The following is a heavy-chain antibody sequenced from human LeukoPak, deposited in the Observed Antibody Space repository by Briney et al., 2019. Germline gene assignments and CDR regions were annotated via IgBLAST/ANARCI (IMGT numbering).Heavy chain of an antibody. D-gene: IGHD3-16*01. CDR1: GYTFTDYY. V-gene: IGHV1-2*06. J-gene: IGHJ3*02. CDR2: INPNSGGT. Sequence: ASVKVSCKASGYTFTDYYMHCVRQAPGQGLEWMGRINPNSGGTNYAQTFQGRVTMTRDTPISTAYMELSRLRSDDTAVYYCARSSYDYVWGTGYAFDIWGQGTMVTVSS. CDR3: ARSSYDYVWGTGYAFDI.